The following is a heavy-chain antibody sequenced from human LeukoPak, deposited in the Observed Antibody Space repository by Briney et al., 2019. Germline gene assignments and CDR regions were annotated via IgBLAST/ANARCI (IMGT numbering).Heavy chain of an antibody. CDR2: ISGSGGST. J-gene: IGHJ3*02. Sequence: GGSLRLSCAASGFTFSNYAMSWVRQAPGKGLEWVSAISGSGGSTYYADSVKGRFTISRDNSKNTLYLQMGSLRAEDMAVYYCARANYYDSSGYRADAFDIWGQGTMVTVSS. D-gene: IGHD3-22*01. CDR3: ARANYYDSSGYRADAFDI. CDR1: GFTFSNYA. V-gene: IGHV3-23*01.